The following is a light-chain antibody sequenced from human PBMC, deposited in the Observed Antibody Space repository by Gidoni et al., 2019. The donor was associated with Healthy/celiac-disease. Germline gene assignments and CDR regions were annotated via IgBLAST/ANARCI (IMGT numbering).Light chain of an antibody. CDR3: QQSYSTPRT. V-gene: IGKV1-39*01. CDR1: QSISSY. J-gene: IGKJ1*01. Sequence: DIQMTQSPSSLSASVGDRVTITCPASQSISSYLNWYQQKPGKAPKLLIYAASSLQSGVPSRFSGSGSGTDLTLTISSLQPEDFATYYCQQSYSTPRTFGQGTKVEIK. CDR2: AAS.